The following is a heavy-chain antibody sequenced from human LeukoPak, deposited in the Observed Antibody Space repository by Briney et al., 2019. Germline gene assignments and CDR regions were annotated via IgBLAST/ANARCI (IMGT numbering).Heavy chain of an antibody. Sequence: GGSLRLSWAASGXTVSDNYMSWVRQAPGKGLEWVSVIYSGGSTYYADSVKGRFTISRDNSKNTLYLQMNSLRAEDTAVYYCARDFMATITDYWGQGTLVTVSS. J-gene: IGHJ4*02. V-gene: IGHV3-66*01. CDR3: ARDFMATITDY. CDR1: GXTVSDNY. D-gene: IGHD5-24*01. CDR2: IYSGGST.